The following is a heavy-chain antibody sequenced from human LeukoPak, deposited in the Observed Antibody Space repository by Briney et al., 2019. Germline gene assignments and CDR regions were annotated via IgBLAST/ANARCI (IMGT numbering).Heavy chain of an antibody. D-gene: IGHD6-13*01. J-gene: IGHJ4*02. CDR3: ARDMGRAWYGPPDY. V-gene: IGHV3-33*01. CDR1: GFIFSNYG. CDR2: IWNDGSET. Sequence: GGSLRLSYAASGFIFSNYGMNWVRQAPGKRLEWVAVIWNDGSETFHADSVKGRFRIARDNSKNTLYLQMNSLRAEDTAVYFCARDMGRAWYGPPDYWGQGTLVTVSS.